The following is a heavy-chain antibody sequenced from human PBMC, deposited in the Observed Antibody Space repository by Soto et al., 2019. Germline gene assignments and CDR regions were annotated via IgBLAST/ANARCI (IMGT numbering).Heavy chain of an antibody. Sequence: QVQLQESGPGLVKPSETLSLTCTVSRGSISSYYWSWIRQPAGQGLEWVGHIYPSMNTNYNPSLKSRVSMSVATSKTQFSLKLSSVTAADTAVYYCARDPCDYWGQGTLVTVSS. CDR1: RGSISSYY. V-gene: IGHV4-4*07. J-gene: IGHJ4*02. CDR3: ARDPCDY. CDR2: IYPSMNT.